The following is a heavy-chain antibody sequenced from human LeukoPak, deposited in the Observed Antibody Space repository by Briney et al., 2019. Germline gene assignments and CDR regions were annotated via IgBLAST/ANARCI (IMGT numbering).Heavy chain of an antibody. CDR2: IKQDGSEK. V-gene: IGHV3-7*01. CDR3: ARGSPYGDYLLDY. CDR1: GFTFSSHW. D-gene: IGHD4-17*01. J-gene: IGHJ4*02. Sequence: GGSLRLSCTASGFTFSSHWMAWIRQAPEKGLEWVANIKQDGSEKRYVDSVKGRFIISRDNGKNSLYLQMNSLRAEDTAVYYCARGSPYGDYLLDYWGQGTLVTVSS.